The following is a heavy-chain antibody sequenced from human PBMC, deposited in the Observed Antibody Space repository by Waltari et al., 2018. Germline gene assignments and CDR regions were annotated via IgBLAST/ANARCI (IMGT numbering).Heavy chain of an antibody. CDR3: ARDGEMATITGFDY. Sequence: EVRLLESGGGLIQPGGSLRLCCSASGFNVSRNYMTWARQAPGKGLEWVSVIYSGGSTYYADSVKGRFTISRDNSKNTLYLQMNSLRAEDTAVYYCARDGEMATITGFDYWGQGTLVTVSS. CDR2: IYSGGST. V-gene: IGHV3-53*01. J-gene: IGHJ4*02. D-gene: IGHD5-12*01. CDR1: GFNVSRNY.